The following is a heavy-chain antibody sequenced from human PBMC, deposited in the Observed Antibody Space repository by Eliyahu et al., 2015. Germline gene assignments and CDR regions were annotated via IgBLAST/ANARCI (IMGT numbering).Heavy chain of an antibody. D-gene: IGHD3-10*01. CDR3: ARENTMVRGVINPIDY. CDR1: GXXVPGNDVV. V-gene: IGHV6-1*01. J-gene: IGHJ4*02. CDR2: TYYRSKWYN. Sequence: QVQLQQXGPGLVKPSQTLSLTXXISGXXVPGNDVVWNWIRQXPSRGLEWLGRTYYRSKWYNDYAVSVRSRITINPDTSKNQFSLQLNSVTPEXTAVYYCARENTMVRGVINPIDYWSQGTLVTVSS.